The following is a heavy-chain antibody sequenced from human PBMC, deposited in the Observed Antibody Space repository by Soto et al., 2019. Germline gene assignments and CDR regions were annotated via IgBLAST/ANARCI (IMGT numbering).Heavy chain of an antibody. J-gene: IGHJ5*02. V-gene: IGHV4-59*01. CDR3: AIGPLEAVGATPWFDP. D-gene: IGHD1-26*01. CDR1: GGSISSYY. CDR2: IYYSGST. Sequence: QVQLQESGPGLVKPSETLSLTCTVSGGSISSYYWSWIRQPPGKGLEWIGYIYYSGSTNYNPSLKSRVTISVDTSKNQFSLKLSSVTAADTAVYYCAIGPLEAVGATPWFDPWGQGTLVTVSS.